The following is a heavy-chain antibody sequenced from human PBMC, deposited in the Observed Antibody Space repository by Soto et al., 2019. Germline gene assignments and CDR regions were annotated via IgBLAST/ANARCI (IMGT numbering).Heavy chain of an antibody. J-gene: IGHJ4*02. Sequence: PSEPLSLTCTVSGGAISNYYWRWIRQPPEKGLEWIGYIYYSGSTNYNPSLKSRVTISVDTSKNQFSLYLQINSLRAEDTAVYYCAKEPELRKIYYFLDYWGQGPLVTVSS. D-gene: IGHD1-7*01. CDR2: IYYSGST. CDR3: AKEPELRKIYYFLDY. CDR1: GGAISNYY. V-gene: IGHV4-59*01.